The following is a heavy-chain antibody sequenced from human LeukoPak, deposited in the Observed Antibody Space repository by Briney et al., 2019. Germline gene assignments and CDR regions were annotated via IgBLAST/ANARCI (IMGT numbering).Heavy chain of an antibody. Sequence: ASVKVSCKAAGYTFSDYSVNWVRQAHGQGLEWMGRINPKTGGRVYAQKFRGRVTMTRDASITTAYMELSSLRSDDTAVYYCASPPEGPWGQGTLVTVSP. CDR3: ASPPEGP. J-gene: IGHJ5*02. V-gene: IGHV1-2*02. CDR1: GYTFSDYS. CDR2: INPKTGGR.